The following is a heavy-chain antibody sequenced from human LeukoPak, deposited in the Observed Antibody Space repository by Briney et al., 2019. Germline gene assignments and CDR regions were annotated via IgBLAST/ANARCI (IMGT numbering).Heavy chain of an antibody. V-gene: IGHV4-59*01. J-gene: IGHJ5*01. CDR2: IYYSGST. Sequence: SETLSLTCTVPGGSISSSYWSWIRQPPGKGLEWSGSIYYSGSTNYNPSLKSRVTISVDTSKNQFCRKLSSVTAADTAVYYGARAGGVWFDSWGQGTLVTVSS. D-gene: IGHD3-3*01. CDR3: ARAGGVWFDS. CDR1: GGSISSSY.